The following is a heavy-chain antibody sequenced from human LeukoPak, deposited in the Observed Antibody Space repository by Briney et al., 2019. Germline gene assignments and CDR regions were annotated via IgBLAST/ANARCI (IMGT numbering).Heavy chain of an antibody. CDR1: GFTYSSNW. V-gene: IGHV3-74*01. CDR3: ARARSLGIVATSFDY. Sequence: TGGSLRLSCAASGFTYSSNWMHWVRQAPGKGLVWVSRVSGDGSITYYADSVKGRFTMSRDNAKNTLYLQINSLRVEDTAVYYCARARSLGIVATSFDYWGQGTLVTVSS. D-gene: IGHD5-12*01. CDR2: VSGDGSIT. J-gene: IGHJ4*02.